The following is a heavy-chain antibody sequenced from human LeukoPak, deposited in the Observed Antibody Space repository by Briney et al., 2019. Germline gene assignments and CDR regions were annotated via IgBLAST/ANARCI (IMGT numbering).Heavy chain of an antibody. J-gene: IGHJ4*02. CDR2: ISYDGSNK. V-gene: IGHV3-30*04. D-gene: IGHD3-22*01. CDR1: GFTFSSYA. Sequence: GSLRLSCAASGFTFSSYAMHWVRQAPGKGLEWVAVISYDGSNKYYADSVKGRFTISRDNSKNTLYLQMNSLRAEDTAVYYCARGVYYYGSSGYYGVENDYWGQGTLVTVSS. CDR3: ARGVYYYGSSGYYGVENDY.